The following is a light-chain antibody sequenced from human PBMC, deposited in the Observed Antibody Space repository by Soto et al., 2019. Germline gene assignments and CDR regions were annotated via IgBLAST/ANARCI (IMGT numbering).Light chain of an antibody. Sequence: EIVLTQSPGTLSLSPGERVTLSCRASQSVSSSYLAWYQQKPGQAPRLLVYGASSRATGTPDRISGSGSGTDSTLTISRLEPEDFAVYYCQQYGSSLSISFGQGTRLE. J-gene: IGKJ5*01. CDR1: QSVSSSY. CDR2: GAS. CDR3: QQYGSSLSIS. V-gene: IGKV3-20*01.